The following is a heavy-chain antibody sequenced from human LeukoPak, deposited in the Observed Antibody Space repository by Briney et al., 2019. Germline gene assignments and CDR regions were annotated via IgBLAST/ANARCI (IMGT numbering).Heavy chain of an antibody. D-gene: IGHD3-16*01. CDR2: IKQDGSEK. Sequence: GGSLRLSCAASGFSISGYWMTWVRQAPGKGLEWVANIKQDGSEKTYVDSVKGRFTICRDNAKNSIFLQMNSLRGEDMAIYYCVRDGGTDWYDPWGQGTLVSVSS. V-gene: IGHV3-7*01. CDR1: GFSISGYW. J-gene: IGHJ5*02. CDR3: VRDGGTDWYDP.